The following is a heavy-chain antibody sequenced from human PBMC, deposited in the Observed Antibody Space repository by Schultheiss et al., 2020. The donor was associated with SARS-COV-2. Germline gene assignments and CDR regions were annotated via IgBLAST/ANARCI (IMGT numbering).Heavy chain of an antibody. CDR1: GFTFSSYS. Sequence: GGSLRLSCAASGFTFSSYSMIWVRQAPGKGLEWVSYISSDSVTRYAESVKGRFTISRDNAKNSLYLQMNSLRAEDTAVYYCARDDSSGWYGGVDYWGQGTLVTVSS. V-gene: IGHV3-48*04. CDR2: ISSDSVTR. CDR3: ARDDSSGWYGGVDY. D-gene: IGHD6-19*01. J-gene: IGHJ4*02.